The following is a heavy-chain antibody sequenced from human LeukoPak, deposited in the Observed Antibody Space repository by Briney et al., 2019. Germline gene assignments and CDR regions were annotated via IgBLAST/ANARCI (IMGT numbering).Heavy chain of an antibody. CDR3: ATNTMVRGFTGVDY. Sequence: GGSLRLSCAASGFTFSSYSMNWVRQAPGKGLEWVSSISSSSSYIYYADSVKGRFTISRDNAKNSLYLQMNSLRAEDTAVYYCATNTMVRGFTGVDYWGQGTLVTVSS. J-gene: IGHJ4*02. CDR1: GFTFSSYS. D-gene: IGHD3-10*01. V-gene: IGHV3-21*01. CDR2: ISSSSSYI.